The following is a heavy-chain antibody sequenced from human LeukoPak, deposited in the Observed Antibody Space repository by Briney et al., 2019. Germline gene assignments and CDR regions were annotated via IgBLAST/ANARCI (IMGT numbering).Heavy chain of an antibody. D-gene: IGHD1-26*01. CDR1: GFTFSSYS. CDR3: ARALDRIVGTSYMDV. CDR2: ISSSSSTI. V-gene: IGHV3-48*01. Sequence: GGSLRLSCAASGFTFSSYSMNWVRQAPGKGLEWVSYISSSSSTIYYADSVKGRFTISRDNAKNSLYLQMNSLKAEDTAVYYCARALDRIVGTSYMDVWGKGTTVTVSS. J-gene: IGHJ6*03.